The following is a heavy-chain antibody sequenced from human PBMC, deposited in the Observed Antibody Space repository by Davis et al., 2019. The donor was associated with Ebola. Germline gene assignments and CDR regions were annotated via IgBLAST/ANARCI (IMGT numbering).Heavy chain of an antibody. Sequence: GESLKISCAASGFTFSSYEMNWVRQAPGKGLEWVTVIWYDGSNKYYADSVKGRFTISRDNSKNTLYLQMNSLRAEDTAVYYCARPTAVTGAYYYYGMDVWGQGTTVTVSS. J-gene: IGHJ6*02. CDR3: ARPTAVTGAYYYYGMDV. V-gene: IGHV3-33*08. CDR2: IWYDGSNK. CDR1: GFTFSSYE. D-gene: IGHD7-27*01.